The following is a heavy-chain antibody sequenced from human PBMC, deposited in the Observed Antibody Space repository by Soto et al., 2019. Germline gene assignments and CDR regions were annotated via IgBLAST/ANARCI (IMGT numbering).Heavy chain of an antibody. Sequence: QVQLQQWGAGLLKPSETLSLTCAVYGGSFSGYYWSWIRQPPGKGLEWIGEINHSGSTNYNPSLKNPVSISVVTSKIQFSLKLGSVTAADTAVYYCARGGGGYSTLFYCYYYMDVWGKGTTVTVSS. D-gene: IGHD4-4*01. CDR3: ARGGGGYSTLFYCYYYMDV. J-gene: IGHJ6*03. V-gene: IGHV4-34*01. CDR1: GGSFSGYY. CDR2: INHSGST.